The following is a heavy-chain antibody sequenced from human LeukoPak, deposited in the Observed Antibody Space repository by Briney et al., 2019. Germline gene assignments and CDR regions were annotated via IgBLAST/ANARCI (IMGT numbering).Heavy chain of an antibody. CDR2: INPNYGGT. Sequence: ASVKVSFKASVYSFTIYYIHWVRQAPGQGLEWMGMINPNYGGTAYAQMFKGGVTLTRDTSTSTVYMELSSLKSEDTAVYFCARDQGRTADYVWGSYFDYWGQGALVTVSS. CDR1: VYSFTIYY. V-gene: IGHV1-46*01. CDR3: ARDQGRTADYVWGSYFDY. D-gene: IGHD3-16*01. J-gene: IGHJ4*02.